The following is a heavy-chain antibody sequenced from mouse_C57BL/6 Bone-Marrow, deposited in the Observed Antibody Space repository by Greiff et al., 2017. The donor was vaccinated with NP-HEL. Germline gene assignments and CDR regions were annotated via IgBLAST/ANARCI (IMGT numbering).Heavy chain of an antibody. CDR3: ARDRNWYFDV. CDR2: IWTGGGT. V-gene: IGHV2-9-1*01. J-gene: IGHJ1*03. Sequence: VQRVESGPGLVAPSQSLSITCTVSGFSLISYAISWVRQPPGKGLEWLGVIWTGGGTNYNSALNSRLSISTDNSKSQVFLKMNSLQTDDTARYYCARDRNWYFDVWGTGTTVTVSS. CDR1: GFSLISYA.